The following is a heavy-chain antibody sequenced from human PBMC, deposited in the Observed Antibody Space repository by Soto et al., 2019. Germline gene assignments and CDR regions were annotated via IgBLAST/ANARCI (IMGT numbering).Heavy chain of an antibody. CDR2: ISHSGST. CDR3: ARLGILRAVSAFDI. D-gene: IGHD6-13*01. CDR1: GGPISSNYW. V-gene: IGHV4-4*02. J-gene: IGHJ3*02. Sequence: QVQLQESGPGLVKPSGTLSLTCDVSGGPISSNYWWSWVRHPPGKGLEWIGEISHSGSTRYNPSLKSRVTISVDKSKNQFSLRLRSVTAADTAVYYCARLGILRAVSAFDIWGQGTMVTVSS.